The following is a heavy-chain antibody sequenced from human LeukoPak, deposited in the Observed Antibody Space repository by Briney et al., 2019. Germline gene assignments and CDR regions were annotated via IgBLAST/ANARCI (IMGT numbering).Heavy chain of an antibody. CDR1: GYTFTSYG. D-gene: IGHD1-26*01. CDR2: ISAYNGNT. CDR3: ARGTVKSELLPSPWFDP. Sequence: ASVKVSCKASGYTFTSYGVSWVRQAPGQGLEWRGWISAYNGNTNYAQKLQGRVTMTTDTSTSTAYMELRSLRSDDTAVYYCARGTVKSELLPSPWFDPWGQGTLVTVSS. V-gene: IGHV1-18*01. J-gene: IGHJ5*02.